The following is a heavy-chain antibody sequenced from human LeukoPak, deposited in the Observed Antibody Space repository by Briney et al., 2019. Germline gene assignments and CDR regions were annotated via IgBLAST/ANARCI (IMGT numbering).Heavy chain of an antibody. V-gene: IGHV3-49*04. CDR2: MRTTAYGGTK. D-gene: IGHD1-26*01. CDR3: SRDRLFSGNWYFDL. J-gene: IGHJ2*01. CDR1: GSTFGDYS. Sequence: GGSLRLSCTASGSTFGDYSVNWVRQAPGRGLEWVGFMRTTAYGGTKEHAASVKGRFTISRDDSRGIAYLQMDSLKIADTGVYYCSRDRLFSGNWYFDLWGRGTLVTVSS.